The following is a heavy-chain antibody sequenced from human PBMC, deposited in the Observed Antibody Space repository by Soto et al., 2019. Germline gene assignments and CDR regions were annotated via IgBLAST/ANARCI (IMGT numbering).Heavy chain of an antibody. CDR2: TYYRSKWYN. J-gene: IGHJ4*02. D-gene: IGHD1-26*01. Sequence: QVQLQQSGPGLVKPSQTLSVTCGISGDSVSSNSAAWNWLRQSPSRGLEWLGRTYYRSKWYNDYAVSVERRITINPDTSKNHLSLQLNFVTPEDTAVYFCARGEQYSGRIFDYWGQGTLVTVSS. V-gene: IGHV6-1*01. CDR3: ARGEQYSGRIFDY. CDR1: GDSVSSNSAA.